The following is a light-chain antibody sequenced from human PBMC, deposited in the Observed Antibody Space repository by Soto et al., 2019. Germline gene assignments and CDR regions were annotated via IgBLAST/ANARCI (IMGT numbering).Light chain of an antibody. Sequence: DIQMTQSPSTLSASVGDRVTITCRASQSISTWLAWYQQKPGKAPKLLIYKASNLEGGVPSRFSGSGSGTEFNITISSLHPDDFATYYCKQYNTYPLTFGGGTTVAIK. CDR2: KAS. CDR3: KQYNTYPLT. J-gene: IGKJ4*01. V-gene: IGKV1-5*03. CDR1: QSISTW.